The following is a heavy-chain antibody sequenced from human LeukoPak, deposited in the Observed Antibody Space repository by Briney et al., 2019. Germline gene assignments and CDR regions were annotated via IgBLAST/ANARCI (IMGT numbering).Heavy chain of an antibody. CDR2: ISAYNGNT. CDR1: GYTFTSYG. Sequence: ASVKLSCKASGYTFTSYGISWVRQAPGQGLEWMGWISAYNGNTNYAQKLQGRVTMTTDTSTSTAYMELRSLRSDDTAVYYCARGYCSSTSCPYGMDVWGQGTTVTVSS. CDR3: ARGYCSSTSCPYGMDV. V-gene: IGHV1-18*01. J-gene: IGHJ6*02. D-gene: IGHD2-2*01.